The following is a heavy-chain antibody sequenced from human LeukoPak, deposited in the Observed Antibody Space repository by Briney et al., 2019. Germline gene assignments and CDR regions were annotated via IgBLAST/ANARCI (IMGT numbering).Heavy chain of an antibody. J-gene: IGHJ5*02. D-gene: IGHD2-2*01. CDR2: IEQDGSEK. CDR1: GFTFSSYW. V-gene: IGHV3-7*01. CDR3: AKRGIYQNWFDP. Sequence: QPGGSLRLSCAASGFTFSSYWMSWVRQAPGKGLEWVANIEQDGSEKYYVDSVKGRFTISRDNAKNSLYPQMNSLRAEDTAVYYCAKRGIYQNWFDPWGQGTLVTVSS.